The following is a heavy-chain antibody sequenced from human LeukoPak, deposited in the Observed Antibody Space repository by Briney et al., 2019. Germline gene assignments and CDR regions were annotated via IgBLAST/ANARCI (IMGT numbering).Heavy chain of an antibody. CDR2: ISAYNGNT. CDR3: ARVYPPPDYYYGMDV. Sequence: ASVRVSCKASGYTFTSYGISCGRQAPGQGLEGMGWISAYNGNTNYAQKLQGRVTMTTDTSTSTAYMELRSLRSADTAVYYCARVYPPPDYYYGMDVWGQGTTVTVSS. CDR1: GYTFTSYG. V-gene: IGHV1-18*01. J-gene: IGHJ6*02.